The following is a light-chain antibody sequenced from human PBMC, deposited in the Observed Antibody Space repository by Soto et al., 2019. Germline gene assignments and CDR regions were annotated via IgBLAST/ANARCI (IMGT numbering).Light chain of an antibody. CDR1: SSDVGGYNY. CDR3: SSYASNSPVV. J-gene: IGLJ3*02. V-gene: IGLV2-14*03. CDR2: DVS. Sequence: QSALTQPASGSGSPGQSITISCTGTSSDVGGYNYVSWYQQHPGKAPKLMIFDVSNRPSGISYRFSGSKSGNTASLTISGLQAEDEADYYCSSYASNSPVVFGGGTKLTVL.